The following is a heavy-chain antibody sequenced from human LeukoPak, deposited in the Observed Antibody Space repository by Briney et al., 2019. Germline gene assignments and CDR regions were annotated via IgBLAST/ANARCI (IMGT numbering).Heavy chain of an antibody. CDR1: GFTFTDSF. J-gene: IGHJ4*02. CDR3: ARDYYGGAGNFDY. Sequence: ASVKVSCKASGFTFTDSFIHWVRQAPVQGLEWMGWINPNSGGTNYAQKFQGRVTMTRDTSISTAYMDLNRLRSDDTAMYYCARDYYGGAGNFDYWGQGTLVTVSS. V-gene: IGHV1-2*02. CDR2: INPNSGGT. D-gene: IGHD3-22*01.